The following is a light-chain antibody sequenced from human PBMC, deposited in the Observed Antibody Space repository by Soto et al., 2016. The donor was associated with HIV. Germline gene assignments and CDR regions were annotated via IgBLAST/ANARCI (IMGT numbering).Light chain of an antibody. CDR3: QQYKSFPLS. CDR1: QGISNW. Sequence: DIQMTQSPSTLPASVGDRVTITCRASQGISNWLAWYQQKPGKAPKLLIYKASNLQGGVPSRFSGSGSASDFTLTISSLQPDDIAIYYCQQYKSFPLSFGGGTKVEIK. CDR2: KAS. J-gene: IGKJ4*01. V-gene: IGKV1-5*03.